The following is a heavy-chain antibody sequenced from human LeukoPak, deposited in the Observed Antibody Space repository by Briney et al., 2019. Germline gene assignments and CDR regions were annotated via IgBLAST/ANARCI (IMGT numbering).Heavy chain of an antibody. J-gene: IGHJ4*02. CDR1: GGSISSYY. CDR3: ARAGYSYGTGYYFDY. V-gene: IGHV4-59*01. D-gene: IGHD5-18*01. Sequence: SETLSLTCTVSGGSISSYYWSWIRLPPGKGLEWIGYIYYTGATYHNPSLKSRVTISLDTSKNQFSLKLSSVTAADAAVYYCARAGYSYGTGYYFDYWGQGAPVTVSS. CDR2: IYYTGAT.